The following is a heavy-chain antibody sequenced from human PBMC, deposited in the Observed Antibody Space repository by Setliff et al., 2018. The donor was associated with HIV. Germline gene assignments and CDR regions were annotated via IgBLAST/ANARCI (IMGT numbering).Heavy chain of an antibody. V-gene: IGHV3-23*01. J-gene: IGHJ4*02. D-gene: IGHD6-19*01. CDR3: TKKGPKGQWLVDLYFDS. CDR2: ISGSGGST. CDR1: GFIFNNYA. Sequence: PGGSLSLSCAASGFIFNNYAMSWVRQAPGKGLEWVSVISGSGGSTYVADSVKGWFTISRDNSENTLYPQMNSLRADDTAVYYCTKKGPKGQWLVDLYFDSWGQGTLVTVSS.